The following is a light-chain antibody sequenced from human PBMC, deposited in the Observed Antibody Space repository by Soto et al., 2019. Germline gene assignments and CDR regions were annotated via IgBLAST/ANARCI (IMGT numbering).Light chain of an antibody. V-gene: IGLV2-8*01. J-gene: IGLJ2*01. CDR3: SSYAGSNNFEVV. CDR1: SSAFGGYNY. Sequence: QSALTQPPSASGSPGQSVTISCTGTSSAFGGYNYVSWYQQHPGKAPKLMIFEVSKRPSGVPDRFSGSKSGDTASLTVSWLQAEDEADYYCSSYAGSNNFEVVFGGGTTLTVL. CDR2: EVS.